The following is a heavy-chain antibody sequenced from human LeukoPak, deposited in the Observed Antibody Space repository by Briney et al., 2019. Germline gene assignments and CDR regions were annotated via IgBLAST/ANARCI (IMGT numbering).Heavy chain of an antibody. Sequence: SSETLSLTCTVSGGSINNHYWSWIRQPPGKGLEWSGYIYYSGSTTYSPSLRSRVTISLDTSKNQFSLNLNSVTAADTAVYYCARRDYASGSYGSWRQGTLVTVSS. CDR3: ARRDYASGSYGS. J-gene: IGHJ5*02. V-gene: IGHV4-59*08. D-gene: IGHD3-10*01. CDR1: GGSINNHY. CDR2: IYYSGST.